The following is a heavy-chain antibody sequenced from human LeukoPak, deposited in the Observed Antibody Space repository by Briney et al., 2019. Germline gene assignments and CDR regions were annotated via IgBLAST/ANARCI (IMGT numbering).Heavy chain of an antibody. D-gene: IGHD3-10*01. CDR1: GFTFSSYS. V-gene: IGHV3-48*02. CDR3: VLGSPFDY. J-gene: IGHJ4*02. Sequence: GGSLRLSCAASGFTFSSYSMNWVRQAPGKGLEWVSYISSSSRSIYYADSVKGRFTISRYNANNSLSLQMNSLRDEDTAVYYCVLGSPFDYWGQGTLVTVSS. CDR2: ISSSSRSI.